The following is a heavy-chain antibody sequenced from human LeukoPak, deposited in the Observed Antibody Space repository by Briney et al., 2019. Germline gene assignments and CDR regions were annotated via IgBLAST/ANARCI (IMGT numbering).Heavy chain of an antibody. CDR3: ARDSRRDSGYDY. V-gene: IGHV1-2*02. D-gene: IGHD5-12*01. J-gene: IGHJ4*02. CDR2: INPNSGGT. CDR1: GYTFTGYY. Sequence: ASVKVSCKASGYTFTGYYMHWVRQAPAQGLDWMGWINPNSGGTNYAQKFQGRVTMTSDTSISTAYMELSRLRSDDTAVYYCARDSRRDSGYDYWGQGTLVTVPS.